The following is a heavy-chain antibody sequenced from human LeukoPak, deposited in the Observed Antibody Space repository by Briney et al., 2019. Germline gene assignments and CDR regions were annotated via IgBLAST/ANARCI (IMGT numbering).Heavy chain of an antibody. J-gene: IGHJ4*02. CDR3: ARIWYFGDNNWRYFDY. Sequence: GGSLRLSCAASGFSISNYWMSWVRQAPGKVLEWVANIDPDGSETQYVGSVKGRFTTSRDNAKNSLYLQMNSLRAEDTAIYYCARIWYFGDNNWRYFDYWGQGTLVTVSS. V-gene: IGHV3-7*01. CDR1: GFSISNYW. D-gene: IGHD1-20*01. CDR2: IDPDGSET.